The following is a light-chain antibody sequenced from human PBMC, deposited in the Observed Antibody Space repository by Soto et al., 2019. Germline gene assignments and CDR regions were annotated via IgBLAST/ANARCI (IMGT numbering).Light chain of an antibody. CDR1: QSVSSNY. CDR2: GAS. CDR3: QQYGRSPPFT. V-gene: IGKV3-20*01. J-gene: IGKJ2*01. Sequence: IVLTQSPGTLSLSPGERATLSCRASQSVSSNYIAWYQQKLGQAPRLLIYGASSRATGIPDRFSGSGSGTDFTLTISRLEPEDFAVYFCQQYGRSPPFTFGQGTKVDNK.